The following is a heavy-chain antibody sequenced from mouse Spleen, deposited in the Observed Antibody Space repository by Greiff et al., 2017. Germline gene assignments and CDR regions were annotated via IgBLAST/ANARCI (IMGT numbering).Heavy chain of an antibody. J-gene: IGHJ4*01. Sequence: DVMLVESGGDLVKPGGSLKLSCAASGFTFSSYGMSWVRQTPDKRLEWVATISSGGSYTYYPDSVKGRFTISRDNAKNTLYLQMSSLKSEDTAMYYCARHTSYAMDYWGQGTSVTVSS. V-gene: IGHV5-6*02. D-gene: IGHD1-1*01. CDR3: ARHTSYAMDY. CDR2: ISSGGSYT. CDR1: GFTFSSYG.